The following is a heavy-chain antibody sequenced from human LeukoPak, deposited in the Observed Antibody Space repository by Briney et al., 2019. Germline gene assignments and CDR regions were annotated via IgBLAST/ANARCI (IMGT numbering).Heavy chain of an antibody. CDR2: IKSQTYCWNT. Sequence: GGSLSLSHAPSGLTFSNAWTSWVRQHPGKGLEWVGRIKSQTYCWNTDYAASAKARSTISRDDSNISLDMPMNSLQTENTAVYYCTTGDQPYYHASSGYKPDYWGQGTLVTVSS. J-gene: IGHJ4*02. CDR3: TTGDQPYYHASSGYKPDY. CDR1: GLTFSNAW. V-gene: IGHV3-15*01. D-gene: IGHD3-22*01.